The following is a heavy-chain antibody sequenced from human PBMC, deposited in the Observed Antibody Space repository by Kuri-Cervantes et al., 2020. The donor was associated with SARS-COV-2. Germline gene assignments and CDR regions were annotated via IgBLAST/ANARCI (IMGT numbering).Heavy chain of an antibody. CDR3: ARQMMSSITIFGVVITRNWFDP. CDR1: GGSISSSSYY. CDR2: IYYSGST. Sequence: SETLSLTCTVSGGSISSSSYYWGWIRQPPGKGLEWIGSIYYSGSTYYNPSLKSRVTISVDTSKNQFSLKLSSVTAADTAVYYCARQMMSSITIFGVVITRNWFDPWGQGTVVTVSS. V-gene: IGHV4-39*01. J-gene: IGHJ5*02. D-gene: IGHD3-3*01.